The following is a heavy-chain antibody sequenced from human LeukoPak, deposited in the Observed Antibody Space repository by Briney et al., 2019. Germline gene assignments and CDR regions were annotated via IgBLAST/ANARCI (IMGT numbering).Heavy chain of an antibody. CDR2: ISGSGGST. Sequence: GGSLRLSCAASGFTFSSYAMSWVCQAPGKGLEWVSAISGSGGSTYYADSVKGRFTISRDNSKNTLYLQMNSLRAEDTAVYYCAKDLLDGSGPYAFDIWGQGTMVTVSS. J-gene: IGHJ3*02. D-gene: IGHD3-10*01. CDR3: AKDLLDGSGPYAFDI. V-gene: IGHV3-23*01. CDR1: GFTFSSYA.